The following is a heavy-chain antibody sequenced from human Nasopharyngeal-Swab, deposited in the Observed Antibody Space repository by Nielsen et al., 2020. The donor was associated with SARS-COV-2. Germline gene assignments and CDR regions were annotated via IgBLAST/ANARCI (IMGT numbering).Heavy chain of an antibody. V-gene: IGHV4-59*01. D-gene: IGHD3-16*01. Sequence: WIRQPPGKGLEWIGYIYYSGSTNYNPSLKSRVTISVDTSKNQFSLKLSSVTAADTAVYYCAIGGGGSYYYGMDVWGQGITVTVSS. CDR2: IYYSGST. CDR3: AIGGGGSYYYGMDV. J-gene: IGHJ6*02.